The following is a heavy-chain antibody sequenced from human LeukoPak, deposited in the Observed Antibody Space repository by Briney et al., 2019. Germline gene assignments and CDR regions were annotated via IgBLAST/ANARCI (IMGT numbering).Heavy chain of an antibody. CDR3: ARVREAFLHYYYYGMDV. V-gene: IGHV3-23*01. J-gene: IGHJ6*02. Sequence: PGGSLRLSCAASGFTFSSYAMSWVRQAPGKGLEWVSAISGSGGSTYYADSVKGRFTISRDNSKNTLYLQMNSLRAEDTAVYYCARVREAFLHYYYYGMDVWGQGTTVTVSS. CDR2: ISGSGGST. CDR1: GFTFSSYA. D-gene: IGHD2/OR15-2a*01.